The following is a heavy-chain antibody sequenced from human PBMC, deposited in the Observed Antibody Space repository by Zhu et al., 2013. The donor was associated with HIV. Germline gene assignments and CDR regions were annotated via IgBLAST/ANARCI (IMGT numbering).Heavy chain of an antibody. V-gene: IGHV1-18*01. CDR3: ARSLGDYYYYYGMDV. CDR1: GYTFTSYG. D-gene: IGHD3-16*01. J-gene: IGHJ6*02. Sequence: QVQLVQSGAEVKKPGASVKVSCKASGYTFTSYGISWVRQAPGQGLEWMGWISAYSGNINYAQKLQGRVTMTTDTSTSTAYMELRSLRSDDTAVYYCARSLGDYYYYYGMDVWGQGTTVTVSS. CDR2: ISAYSGNI.